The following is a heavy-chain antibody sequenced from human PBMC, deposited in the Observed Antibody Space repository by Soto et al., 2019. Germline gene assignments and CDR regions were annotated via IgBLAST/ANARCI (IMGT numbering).Heavy chain of an antibody. CDR1: VYTFTSYD. J-gene: IGHJ3*02. V-gene: IGHV1-8*01. CDR3: ARGLLSNHDAFDI. Sequence: XSVKVSCKASVYTFTSYDINWVRQATGQGLEWMGWMNPNSGNTGYAQKFQGRVTMTRNTSISTAYMELSSLRSEDTAVYYCARGLLSNHDAFDIWGQGTMVTVSS. CDR2: MNPNSGNT.